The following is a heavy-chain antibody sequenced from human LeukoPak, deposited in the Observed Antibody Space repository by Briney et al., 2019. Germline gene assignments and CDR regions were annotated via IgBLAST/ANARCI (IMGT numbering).Heavy chain of an antibody. Sequence: GGSLRLSCVASGFTFSSYWMSWVRQAPGKGLEWVSYISSSNNTIYYADSVKGRFTISRDNAKNSLYLQMNSLRAEDTAVYYCARDDSSGYNNWFDPWGQGTLVTVSS. CDR3: ARDDSSGYNNWFDP. CDR1: GFTFSSYW. CDR2: ISSSNNTI. V-gene: IGHV3-48*01. J-gene: IGHJ5*02. D-gene: IGHD3-22*01.